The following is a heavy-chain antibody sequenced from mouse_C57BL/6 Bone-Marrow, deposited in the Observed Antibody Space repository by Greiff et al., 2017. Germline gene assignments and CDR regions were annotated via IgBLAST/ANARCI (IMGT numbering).Heavy chain of an antibody. CDR1: GYTFTSYG. D-gene: IGHD1-1*01. V-gene: IGHV1-81*01. Sequence: QVQLQQSGAELARPGASVKLSCKASGYTFTSYGISWVKQRTGQGLEWIGEIYPRSGNTYYNEKFKGKATLTADKSSSTAYMGLRSLTSEDSAVYFCARNREGYITTVVADYWGQGTTLTVSS. J-gene: IGHJ2*01. CDR2: IYPRSGNT. CDR3: ARNREGYITTVVADY.